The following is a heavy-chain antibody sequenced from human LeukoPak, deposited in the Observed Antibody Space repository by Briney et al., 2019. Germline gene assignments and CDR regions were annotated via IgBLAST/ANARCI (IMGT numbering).Heavy chain of an antibody. D-gene: IGHD2-2*01. CDR2: ISYDGSNK. V-gene: IGHV3-30*04. J-gene: IGHJ4*02. CDR1: GFTFSSYA. Sequence: GGSLRLSCAASGFTFSSYAMHWVRQPPGKGLEWEGVISYDGSNKYYADSVKGRFTISRDNSTNTLYLQMNSLRAEDTAVYYCARAGGCSSTSCYLPFDYWGQGTLVTVSS. CDR3: ARAGGCSSTSCYLPFDY.